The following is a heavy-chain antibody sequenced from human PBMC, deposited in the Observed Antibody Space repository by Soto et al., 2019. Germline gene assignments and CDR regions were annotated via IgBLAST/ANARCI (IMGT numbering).Heavy chain of an antibody. CDR1: GGSISSGGYY. CDR3: ARGGCSGGSCYSDAFDI. CDR2: IYYSGST. V-gene: IGHV4-31*03. D-gene: IGHD2-15*01. Sequence: LSLTCTVSGGSISSGGYYWSWIRQHPGKGLEWIGYIYYSGSTYYNPSLKSRITINPDTSKNQFSLQLNSVTPEDTAVYYCARGGCSGGSCYSDAFDIWGQGTMVTVSS. J-gene: IGHJ3*02.